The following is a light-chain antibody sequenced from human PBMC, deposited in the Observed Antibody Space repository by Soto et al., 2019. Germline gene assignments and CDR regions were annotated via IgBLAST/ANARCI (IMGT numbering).Light chain of an antibody. J-gene: IGLJ2*01. CDR2: LNNDGSH. CDR1: SGHSSYA. CDR3: QTWGTGFQF. V-gene: IGLV4-69*01. Sequence: QSVLTQSPSASASLGASVKLTCTLSSGHSSYAIALHQKQPGKGPRYLMDLNNDGSHTKGDGIPDRFSGSSSGADRYLIISRLQAEDEADYYCQTWGTGFQFFGGGTKLTVL.